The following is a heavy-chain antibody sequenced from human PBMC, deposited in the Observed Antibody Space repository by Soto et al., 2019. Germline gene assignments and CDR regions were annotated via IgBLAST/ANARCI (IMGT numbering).Heavy chain of an antibody. J-gene: IGHJ4*02. Sequence: QITLKESGPTLVKPTQTLTLTCTFSGFSLSTSGVGVGWIRQPPGKALEWLALIYWDDAKHYSPSLKSRLTNTKDPSKNQVVLIMTNMDPVDTATYYCEHKGGGDRILDYWGQGTLVTVSS. CDR1: GFSLSTSGVG. V-gene: IGHV2-5*02. D-gene: IGHD3-16*01. CDR2: IYWDDAK. CDR3: EHKGGGDRILDY.